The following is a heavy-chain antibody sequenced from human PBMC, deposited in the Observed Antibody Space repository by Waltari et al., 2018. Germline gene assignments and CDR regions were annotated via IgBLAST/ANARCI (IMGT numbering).Heavy chain of an antibody. CDR3: ARYGTGTKKNFDL. Sequence: QVQLQESGPGLVKPSETLSLTCTVSGGSFTDYYWSWIRQPPGKGLEWIGYIHYSVDTNHNPSLKVRVTLSSATSQSQFSLELSSVTAADTAVYYCARYGTGTKKNFDLWGRGTLVTVSS. CDR2: IHYSVDT. D-gene: IGHD1-1*01. J-gene: IGHJ2*01. CDR1: GGSFTDYY. V-gene: IGHV4-59*08.